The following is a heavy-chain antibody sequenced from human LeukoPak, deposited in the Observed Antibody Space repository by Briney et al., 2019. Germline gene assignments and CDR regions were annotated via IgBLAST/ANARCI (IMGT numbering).Heavy chain of an antibody. V-gene: IGHV4-59*02. CDR1: GGSVSSYY. D-gene: IGHD3-22*01. Sequence: SETLSLTCTVSGGSVSSYYWSWIRQPPGKGLEWIVHIYDSGSTNYNQSLKSRVTISVDTSKNQFSLKLSSVTAADTAVYYCARVMGRYYYDSSGYPPAGKSPHFDYWGQGTLVTVSS. CDR2: IYDSGST. CDR3: ARVMGRYYYDSSGYPPAGKSPHFDY. J-gene: IGHJ4*02.